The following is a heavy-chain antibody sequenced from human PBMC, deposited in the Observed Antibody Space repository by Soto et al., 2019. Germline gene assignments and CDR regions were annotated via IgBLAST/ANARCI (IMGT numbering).Heavy chain of an antibody. V-gene: IGHV5-10-1*01. J-gene: IGHJ4*02. CDR3: ARQIYDSDTGPNFQYYFDS. Sequence: VESLKNSCKGSGYSCAGYWITGVRQKPGKGLEWMGRIDPSDSQTYYSPSFRGHVTISATKSITTVFLQWSSLRASDTAMYYCARQIYDSDTGPNFQYYFDSWGQGTPVTVSS. CDR2: IDPSDSQT. CDR1: GYSCAGYW. D-gene: IGHD3-22*01.